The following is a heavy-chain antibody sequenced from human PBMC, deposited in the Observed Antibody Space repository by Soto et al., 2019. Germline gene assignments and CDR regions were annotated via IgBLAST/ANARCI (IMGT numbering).Heavy chain of an antibody. Sequence: PGGSLRLSCAASGFTVSSNYMSWVRQAPGKGLEWVSVIYSGGSTYYADSVKGRFTISRDNSKNTLYLQMNSLRAEDTAVYYCARLDIVVVPANHDAFDIWGQGTMVTVSS. CDR3: ARLDIVVVPANHDAFDI. J-gene: IGHJ3*02. CDR2: IYSGGST. D-gene: IGHD2-2*01. CDR1: GFTVSSNY. V-gene: IGHV3-53*01.